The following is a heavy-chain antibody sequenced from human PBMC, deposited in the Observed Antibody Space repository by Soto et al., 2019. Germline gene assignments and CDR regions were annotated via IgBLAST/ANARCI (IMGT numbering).Heavy chain of an antibody. CDR3: ARGFGVVIYGWFDP. CDR2: INSDGSST. CDR1: GFTFSSYW. V-gene: IGHV3-74*01. Sequence: GSLRLSCAASGFTFSSYWMHWVRQAPGKGLVWVSRINSDGSSTSYADSVKGRFTISRDNAKNTLYLQMNSLRAEDTAVYYCARGFGVVIYGWFDPWGQGTLVTVSS. D-gene: IGHD3-3*01. J-gene: IGHJ5*02.